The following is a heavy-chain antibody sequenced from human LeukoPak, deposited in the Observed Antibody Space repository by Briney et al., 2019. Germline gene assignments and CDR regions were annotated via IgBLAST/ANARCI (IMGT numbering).Heavy chain of an antibody. CDR2: IYYSVTT. J-gene: IGHJ5*02. V-gene: IGHV4-59*08. CDR3: ARSPTHGYFDP. CDR1: GGSMSSKY. Sequence: SETLSLTCTVSGGSMSSKYWSWIRQPPGKGLEWIGDIYYSVTTKYNPSLKRRITISLDTSTSQFSLRLNSVTAADTAVYYCARSPTHGYFDPWGQGTLVTVSS. D-gene: IGHD5-18*01.